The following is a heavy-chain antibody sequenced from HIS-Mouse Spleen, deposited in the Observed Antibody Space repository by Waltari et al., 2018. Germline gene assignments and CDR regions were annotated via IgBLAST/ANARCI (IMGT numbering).Heavy chain of an antibody. D-gene: IGHD1-26*01. J-gene: IGHJ4*02. V-gene: IGHV4-39*07. Sequence: QLQLQESGPGLVKPSETLSLTCTVSGGSISSSSYYWGWIRQPPGKGLEWIGSIYYSGSTDYNPSLKSRGTISVDTSKNQFSLKLSSVTAADTAVYYCARDRELYFDYWGQGTLVTVSS. CDR1: GGSISSSSYY. CDR3: ARDRELYFDY. CDR2: IYYSGST.